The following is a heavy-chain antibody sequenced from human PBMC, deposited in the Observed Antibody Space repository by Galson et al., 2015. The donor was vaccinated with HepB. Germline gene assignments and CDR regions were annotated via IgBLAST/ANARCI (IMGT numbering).Heavy chain of an antibody. V-gene: IGHV3-21*04. J-gene: IGHJ4*02. CDR3: AGHSSGWYAVSYYFDY. CDR1: GFILSSYT. Sequence: SLRLSCAASGFILSSYTMNWVRQAPGKGLEWVSSISTSISYRYYADSVKGRFTISRDNAENSLYLQMNSLRAEDTAVYYCAGHSSGWYAVSYYFDYWGQGTLVTVSS. D-gene: IGHD6-19*01. CDR2: ISTSISYR.